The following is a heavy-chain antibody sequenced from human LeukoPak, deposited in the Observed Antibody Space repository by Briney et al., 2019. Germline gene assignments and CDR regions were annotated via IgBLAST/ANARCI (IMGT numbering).Heavy chain of an antibody. D-gene: IGHD5-12*01. CDR1: GYSFTTYW. CDR2: IYPGDSDT. J-gene: IGHJ4*02. CDR3: ARRFSADNGYDAYYFDY. V-gene: IGHV5-51*01. Sequence: GESLKISCKGSGYSFTTYWIGWVRQMPGKGLEWMGIIYPGDSDTKYSPSFQGQVTISADKSITTAYLQWSSLKASDTAMYYCARRFSADNGYDAYYFDYWGQGTLVTVSS.